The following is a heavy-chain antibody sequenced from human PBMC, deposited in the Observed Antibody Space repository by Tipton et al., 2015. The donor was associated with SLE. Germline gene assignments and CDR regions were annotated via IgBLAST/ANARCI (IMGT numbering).Heavy chain of an antibody. CDR2: ISAYNGNT. Sequence: QLVQSGAEVKKPGASVKVSCKASGYTFTSYGISWVRQAPGQGLEWMGWISAYNGNTNYAQKFQGRVTITADESTSTAYMELRSLRSDDTAVYYCARDVRDYYYYMDVWGKGTTVTVSS. CDR1: GYTFTSYG. V-gene: IGHV1-18*04. CDR3: ARDVRDYYYYMDV. J-gene: IGHJ6*03.